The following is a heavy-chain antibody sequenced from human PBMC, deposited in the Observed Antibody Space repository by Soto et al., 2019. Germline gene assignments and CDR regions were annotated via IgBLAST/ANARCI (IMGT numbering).Heavy chain of an antibody. Sequence: SGPPLVNPTQTLTLTCTFSGFSLSTSRVSVTWIRQPPGKALEWLARIDWDDAKFFNTSLKTRLTVSKDTSKNQVVLTMTHMDPVDTATYYCARMIFGRSGEYYFDYWGQGILVTVSS. CDR2: IDWDDAK. J-gene: IGHJ4*02. CDR3: ARMIFGRSGEYYFDY. D-gene: IGHD3-3*01. V-gene: IGHV2-70*17. CDR1: GFSLSTSRVS.